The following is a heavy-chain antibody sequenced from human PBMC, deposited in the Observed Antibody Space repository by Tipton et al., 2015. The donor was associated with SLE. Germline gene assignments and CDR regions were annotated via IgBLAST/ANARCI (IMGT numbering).Heavy chain of an antibody. V-gene: IGHV4-31*03. CDR3: ARDQQLVQGWFDP. D-gene: IGHD6-13*01. CDR2: IYYSGST. Sequence: TLSLTCTVSGGSISGYYWSWIRQHPGKGLEWIGYIYYSGSTYYNPSLKSRVTISVDTSKNQFSLKLSSVTAADTAVYYCARDQQLVQGWFDPWGRGTLVTVSS. J-gene: IGHJ5*02. CDR1: GGSISGYY.